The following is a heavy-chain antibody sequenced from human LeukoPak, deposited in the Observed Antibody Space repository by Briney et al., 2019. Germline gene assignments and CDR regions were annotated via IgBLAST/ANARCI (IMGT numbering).Heavy chain of an antibody. CDR3: AKDGDYGGNTLAYFDY. CDR1: GFTFDDYA. J-gene: IGHJ4*02. CDR2: INWDSGSI. V-gene: IGHV3-9*01. D-gene: IGHD4-23*01. Sequence: PGGSLRLSCAASGFTFDDYAMHWVRQAPGKGLEWVSSINWDSGSIGYADSVKGRFTISRDNAENSLYLRMNRLRAEDTALCYCAKDGDYGGNTLAYFDYWGQGTLVTVSS.